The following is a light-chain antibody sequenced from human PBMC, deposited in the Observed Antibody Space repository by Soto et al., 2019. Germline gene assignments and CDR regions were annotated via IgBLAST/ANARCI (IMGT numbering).Light chain of an antibody. J-gene: IGKJ4*01. Sequence: EIVLTQSPATLSLSPGERATLSCGASQSLSSSYLAWYQQKPGLAPRLLIYDASSRATGIPDRFSGSGSGTHFTLNISRLEPEDFAVYYCQQYGRSPLTFGGGPKVEIK. V-gene: IGKV3D-20*01. CDR2: DAS. CDR3: QQYGRSPLT. CDR1: QSLSSSY.